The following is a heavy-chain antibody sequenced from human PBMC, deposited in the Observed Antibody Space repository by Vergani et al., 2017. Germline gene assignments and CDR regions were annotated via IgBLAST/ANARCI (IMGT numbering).Heavy chain of an antibody. J-gene: IGHJ6*03. V-gene: IGHV1-69*01. Sequence: QVQLVQSGAEVKKPGSSVKVSCKASGGTFSSYAISWVRQAPGQGLEWMGGIIPIFGTANYAQKFQGRVTITADESTSTAYMELRSLRSEDTAVYYCAGGQIVVVPAAMLSTNYYYYMDVWGKGTTVSVSS. D-gene: IGHD2-2*01. CDR2: IIPIFGTA. CDR1: GGTFSSYA. CDR3: AGGQIVVVPAAMLSTNYYYYMDV.